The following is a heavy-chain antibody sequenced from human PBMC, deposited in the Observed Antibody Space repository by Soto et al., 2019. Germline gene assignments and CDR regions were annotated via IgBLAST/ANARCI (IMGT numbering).Heavy chain of an antibody. V-gene: IGHV4-38-2*01. D-gene: IGHD1-26*01. CDR3: ARGVGSSPPRY. Sequence: PSETLSLTCAVSGYSISTGFNWAWIRQPPGKGLEWIGSIYHSGSTYYNLSLKSRVTISSDASKNQISLKLTSATAADTAVYYCARGVGSSPPRYWGRGTLVTVSS. CDR2: IYHSGST. J-gene: IGHJ4*02. CDR1: GYSISTGFN.